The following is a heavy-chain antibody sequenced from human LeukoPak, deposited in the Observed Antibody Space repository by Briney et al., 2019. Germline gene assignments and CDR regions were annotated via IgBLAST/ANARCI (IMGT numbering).Heavy chain of an antibody. V-gene: IGHV3-33*01. CDR3: ARERAGPYYYGMYV. CDR1: GFTFSSYG. J-gene: IGHJ6*02. Sequence: GGSLRPSCAASGFTFSSYGMHWVRQATGQGLEWVAVIWYDGSNKYYADSVKGRFTISRDNSKNTLYLQMNSLRAEGTAVYYCARERAGPYYYGMYVWGQGTTVTVSS. CDR2: IWYDGSNK.